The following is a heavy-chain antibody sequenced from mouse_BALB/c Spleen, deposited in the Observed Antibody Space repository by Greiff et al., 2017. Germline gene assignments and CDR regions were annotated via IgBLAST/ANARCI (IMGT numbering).Heavy chain of an antibody. CDR3: ITTVVATKNAMDY. Sequence: DVHLVESGGGLVQPGGSMKLSCAASGFTFSDAWMDWVRQSPEKGLEWVAEIRSKANNHATYYAESVKGRFTISRDDSKSSVYLQMNSLRAEDTDIYYCITTVVATKNAMDYWGQGTSVTVSS. CDR2: IRSKANNHAT. J-gene: IGHJ4*01. D-gene: IGHD1-1*01. CDR1: GFTFSDAW. V-gene: IGHV6-6*01.